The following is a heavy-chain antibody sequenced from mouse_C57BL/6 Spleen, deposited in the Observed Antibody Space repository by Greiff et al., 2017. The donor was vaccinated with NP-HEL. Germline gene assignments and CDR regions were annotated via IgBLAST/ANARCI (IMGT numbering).Heavy chain of an antibody. D-gene: IGHD2-5*01. V-gene: IGHV1-54*01. CDR2: INPGSGGT. J-gene: IGHJ3*01. Sequence: VQLQQSGAELVRPGTSVKVSCKASGYAFTNYLIEWVNQRPGQGLEWIGVINPGSGGTNYNEKFKGKATLTADKSSSTAYMQLSSLTSEDSAVYFCARGDYSNYVPFAYWGQGTLVTVSA. CDR3: ARGDYSNYVPFAY. CDR1: GYAFTNYL.